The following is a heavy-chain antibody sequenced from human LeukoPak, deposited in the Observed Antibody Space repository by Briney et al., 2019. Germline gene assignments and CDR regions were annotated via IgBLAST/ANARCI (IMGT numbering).Heavy chain of an antibody. D-gene: IGHD3-9*01. CDR1: GYSISSGYY. CDR2: TYHSGST. Sequence: SETLSLTCTVSGYSISSGYYWGWIRQPPGKGLEWIGSTYHSGSTYYNPSLKSRVTISVDTSKNQFSLKLSSVTAADTAVYYCARPLRYFDPSSFDPWGQGTLVTVSS. V-gene: IGHV4-38-2*02. J-gene: IGHJ5*02. CDR3: ARPLRYFDPSSFDP.